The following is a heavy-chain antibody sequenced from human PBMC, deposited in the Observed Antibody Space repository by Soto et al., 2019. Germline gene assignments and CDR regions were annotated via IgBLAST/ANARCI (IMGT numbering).Heavy chain of an antibody. V-gene: IGHV3-23*01. CDR3: EVVEDSSWYVFDY. CDR1: GFTFSSYA. CDR2: ISGSGGST. Sequence: TGGSLRLSCAASGFTFSSYAMSWVRQAPGKGLEWVSAISGSGGSTYYADSVKGRFTISRDNSKNTLYLQMNSLRAEDTAVYYCEVVEDSSWYVFDYWGQGTLVTVSS. J-gene: IGHJ4*02. D-gene: IGHD6-13*01.